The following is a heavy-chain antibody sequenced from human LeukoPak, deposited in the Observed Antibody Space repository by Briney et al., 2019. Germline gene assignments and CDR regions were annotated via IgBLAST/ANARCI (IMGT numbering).Heavy chain of an antibody. CDR3: ARGGIAVAEAEYFQH. D-gene: IGHD6-19*01. Sequence: SETLSLTRTVSGGSISSYYWSWVRQPAGKGLEWLRRIYTSGGTNYNPSLKGRVTFPVTTSKSQFSLRLSSVTAADTAVYYCARGGIAVAEAEYFQHWGQGTLVTVSS. V-gene: IGHV4-4*07. CDR2: IYTSGGT. CDR1: GGSISSYY. J-gene: IGHJ1*01.